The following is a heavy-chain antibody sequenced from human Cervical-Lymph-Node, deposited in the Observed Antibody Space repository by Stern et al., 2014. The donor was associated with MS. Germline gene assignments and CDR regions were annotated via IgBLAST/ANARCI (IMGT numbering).Heavy chain of an antibody. Sequence: EVQLVESGGGLVKPGGSLRLSCAASGFTFSSYSMNWVRQAPGKGLEWVSSLSSSSSYIYYADSVKGRLTISRDNAKNSLYLQMNSLRAEDTAVYYCAREQGNYYYYGMDVWGQGTTVTVSS. CDR1: GFTFSSYS. D-gene: IGHD6-13*01. CDR2: LSSSSSYI. J-gene: IGHJ6*02. V-gene: IGHV3-21*02. CDR3: AREQGNYYYYGMDV.